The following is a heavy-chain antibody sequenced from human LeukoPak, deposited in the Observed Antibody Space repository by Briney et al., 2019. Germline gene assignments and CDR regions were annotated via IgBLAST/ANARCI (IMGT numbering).Heavy chain of an antibody. Sequence: GGSLRLSCAASGFTFDDYGMSWVRQAPGKGLEWVSGINWNGGSTGYADSVKGRFTISRDNAKNSLCLQMNSLRAEDTALYYCARGSVAGTFDYWGQGTLVTVSS. CDR2: INWNGGST. V-gene: IGHV3-20*04. CDR1: GFTFDDYG. J-gene: IGHJ4*02. D-gene: IGHD6-19*01. CDR3: ARGSVAGTFDY.